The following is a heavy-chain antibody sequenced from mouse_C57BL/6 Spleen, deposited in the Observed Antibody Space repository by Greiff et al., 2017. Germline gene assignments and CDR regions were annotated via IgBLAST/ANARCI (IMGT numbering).Heavy chain of an antibody. J-gene: IGHJ4*01. D-gene: IGHD1-1*01. V-gene: IGHV5-15*01. CDR1: GFTFSDYG. Sequence: EVKVVESGGGLVQPGGSLKLSCAASGFTFSDYGMAWVRQAPRQGPEWVAFISNLAYSIYYADTVTGRFTISRENAKNTLYLEMSSLRSEDTAMYYCARQDTTVVHAMDYWGQGTSVTVSS. CDR3: ARQDTTVVHAMDY. CDR2: ISNLAYSI.